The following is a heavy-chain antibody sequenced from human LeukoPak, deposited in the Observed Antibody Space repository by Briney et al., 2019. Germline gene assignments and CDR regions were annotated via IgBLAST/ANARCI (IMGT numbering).Heavy chain of an antibody. D-gene: IGHD1-26*01. J-gene: IGHJ4*02. CDR1: GDSISGGTFY. Sequence: TETLSLTCTVSGDSISGGTFYWGWVRQPPGQGLEWIGSIHFNGNTYYNPSLKSPVTISVDMPKNQFSLNLSSVTVADTAVYYCAGRVGATIWTGLHFWGQGILVTVSS. CDR3: AGRVGATIWTGLHF. V-gene: IGHV4-39*01. CDR2: IHFNGNT.